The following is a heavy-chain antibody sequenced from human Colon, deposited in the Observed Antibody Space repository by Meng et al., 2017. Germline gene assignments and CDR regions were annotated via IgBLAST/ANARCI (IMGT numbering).Heavy chain of an antibody. V-gene: IGHV4-4*02. J-gene: IGHJ4*02. CDR2: FFHTGRT. Sequence: QVQPPESGPGLVKPSGTLSLTCAVSGGSISSNWWSWVRQPPGKGLEWIGEFFHTGRTNYDPSLKSRVTISVDKSNNQFSLKLTSVTAADTAVYYCARHISILGQRGFDYWGQGTLVTVSS. D-gene: IGHD3/OR15-3a*01. CDR1: GGSISSNW. CDR3: ARHISILGQRGFDY.